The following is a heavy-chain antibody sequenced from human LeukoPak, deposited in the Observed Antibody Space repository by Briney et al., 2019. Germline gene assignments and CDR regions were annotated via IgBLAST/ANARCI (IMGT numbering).Heavy chain of an antibody. CDR3: ARDLEYRSSTSCPFDY. D-gene: IGHD2-2*01. CDR2: INPSVST. V-gene: IGHV4-34*01. Sequence: PSETLSLTCAVYGGSFSGYYWSWIRQPPGKGLEWIGEINPSVSTNYNPSLKSRVTISVDTSKNQFTLKLNSVTAADTAVYYCARDLEYRSSTSCPFDYWGQGTLVTVSS. CDR1: GGSFSGYY. J-gene: IGHJ4*02.